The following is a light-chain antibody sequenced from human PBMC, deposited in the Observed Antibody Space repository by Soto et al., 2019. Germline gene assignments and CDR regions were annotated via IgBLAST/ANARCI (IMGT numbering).Light chain of an antibody. CDR1: SRDVGAYDY. CDR2: DVS. Sequence: QSALTQPASVSGSPGQSITISCTGTSRDVGAYDYVSWYQQHPGEVPKLMSFDVSDRPSGVSNRFSGSKSGNTASLNISGLQAEDEADYYCSSFTTSTSYVVGTGTKVTVL. CDR3: SSFTTSTSYV. J-gene: IGLJ1*01. V-gene: IGLV2-14*03.